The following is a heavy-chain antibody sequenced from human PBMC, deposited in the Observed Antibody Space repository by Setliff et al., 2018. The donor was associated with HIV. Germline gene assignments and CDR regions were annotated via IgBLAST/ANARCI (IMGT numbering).Heavy chain of an antibody. CDR1: GDSISSGGYY. D-gene: IGHD3-10*02. CDR2: IYYSGSS. J-gene: IGHJ4*02. V-gene: IGHV4-31*03. Sequence: PSETLSLTCTVSGDSISSGGYYWSWIRQYPGKGLEWIGYIYYSGSSYYNPSLQSRITMSVETSMNQFSLRLTSVTAADTAIYYCARYFCPNDICSGFDIWGRGILVTVSS. CDR3: ARYFCPNDICSGFDI.